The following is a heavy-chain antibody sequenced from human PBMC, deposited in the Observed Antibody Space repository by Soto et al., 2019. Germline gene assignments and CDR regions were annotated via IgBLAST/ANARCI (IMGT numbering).Heavy chain of an antibody. D-gene: IGHD3-22*01. V-gene: IGHV1-69*01. CDR2: IIPIFGTA. J-gene: IGHJ6*02. CDR3: AAGPTYYYDSSGYVPYYYGMDV. CDR1: GGTFSSYA. Sequence: QVQLVQSGAEVKKPGSSVKVSCKASGGTFSSYAISWVRQAPGQGLEWMGGIIPIFGTANYAQKFQGRVTITAHESPSTAYMELSSLRSEDTAVYYCAAGPTYYYDSSGYVPYYYGMDVWGQGTTVTVSS.